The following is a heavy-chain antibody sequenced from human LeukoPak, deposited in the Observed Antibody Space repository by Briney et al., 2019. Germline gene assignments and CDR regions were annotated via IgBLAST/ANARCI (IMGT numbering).Heavy chain of an antibody. CDR2: ISSSSSTI. Sequence: GGSLRLSCAASGFTFSSYSMNWVRQAPGKGLEWVSYISSSSSTIYYADSVKGRFTVSRDNAKNTVSLQMNSLRVEDTAVYYCVRGGWNHAMDVWGRGTTVTVSS. CDR1: GFTFSSYS. V-gene: IGHV3-48*04. D-gene: IGHD1-1*01. CDR3: VRGGWNHAMDV. J-gene: IGHJ6*02.